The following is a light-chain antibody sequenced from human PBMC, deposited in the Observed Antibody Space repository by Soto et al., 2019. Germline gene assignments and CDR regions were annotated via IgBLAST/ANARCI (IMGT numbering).Light chain of an antibody. Sequence: DIPMTQSPSSLSASVGDRVTITCRASQSISSYLNWYQQKPGKATTLLIYAASSLQSGVPSRFSCSGSGTDFTLTISSLQPEDFATYYCQQSYSTPLAFGPGTKGDIK. CDR1: QSISSY. CDR3: QQSYSTPLA. V-gene: IGKV1-39*01. CDR2: AAS. J-gene: IGKJ3*01.